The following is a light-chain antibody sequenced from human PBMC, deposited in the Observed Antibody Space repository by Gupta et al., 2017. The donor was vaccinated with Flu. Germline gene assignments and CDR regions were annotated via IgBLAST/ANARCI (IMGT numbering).Light chain of an antibody. CDR1: STDIGNNY. V-gene: IGLV1-51*01. CDR3: ETWSSGLNSWV. CDR2: DKD. Sequence: QSVLTQPPSVSAAPGQTVTISCSGSSTDIGNNYVSWYRKFPGTAPKLLMYDKDKRPSGIRDRFSGSKSYKSATRALNGLQTGDEAEYYCETWSSGLNSWVFGGGNKMTVL. J-gene: IGLJ3*02.